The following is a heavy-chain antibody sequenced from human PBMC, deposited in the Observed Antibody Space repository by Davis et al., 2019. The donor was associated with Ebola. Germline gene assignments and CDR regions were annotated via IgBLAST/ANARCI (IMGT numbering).Heavy chain of an antibody. CDR2: TNAGNGNT. CDR1: AYTFTSYA. CDR3: ARISAQLVDY. D-gene: IGHD2-2*01. V-gene: IGHV1-3*01. Sequence: ASAQVFCKASAYTFTSYAMHWVRQAPGQRPEWMGWTNAGNGNTKYSQKFQGRVTITRDTSASTAYMELSSLRSEDTAVYYCARISAQLVDYWGQGTLVTVSS. J-gene: IGHJ4*02.